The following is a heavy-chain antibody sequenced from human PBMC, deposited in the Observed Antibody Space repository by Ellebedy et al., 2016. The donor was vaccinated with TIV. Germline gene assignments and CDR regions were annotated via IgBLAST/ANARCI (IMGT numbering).Heavy chain of an antibody. V-gene: IGHV4-34*01. CDR3: ARHRSDRPFDY. CDR1: GGSFSGYY. Sequence: SETLSLTCAVYGGSFSGYYWSWIRQPPGKGLEWIGEINHSGSTNYNPSLKSRVTVSVDTSKNQFSLKLSSVTAADTAVYFCARHRSDRPFDYWGQGTLVTVSS. CDR2: INHSGST. J-gene: IGHJ4*02. D-gene: IGHD3-3*01.